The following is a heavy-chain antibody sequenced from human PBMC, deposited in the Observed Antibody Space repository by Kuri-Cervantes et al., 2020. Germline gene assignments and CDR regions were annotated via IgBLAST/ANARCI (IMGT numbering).Heavy chain of an antibody. J-gene: IGHJ4*02. V-gene: IGHV3-23*01. CDR2: ISGSGGST. D-gene: IGHD6-19*01. CDR3: ATRYSSGWYGRSATGDFFDY. CDR1: GFTFSSYE. Sequence: GESLKISCAASGFTFSSYEMNWVRQAPGKGLEWVSAISGSGGSTYYADSVKGRFTISRDNSKNTLYLQMNSLRAEDTAVYYCATRYSSGWYGRSATGDFFDYWGQGTLVTVSS.